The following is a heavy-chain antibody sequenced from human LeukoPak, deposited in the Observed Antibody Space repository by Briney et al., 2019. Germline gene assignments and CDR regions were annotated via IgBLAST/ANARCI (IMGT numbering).Heavy chain of an antibody. V-gene: IGHV1-18*04. CDR1: GYTFTSYG. CDR3: ARIVLRYFDWSVDAFDI. D-gene: IGHD3-9*01. Sequence: EASVKVFCKASGYTFTSYGISWGRQAPGQGLEWMGWISAYNGNTNYAQKLQGRVTMTTDTSTSTAYMELRSLRSDDTAVYYCARIVLRYFDWSVDAFDIWGQGTMVTVSS. J-gene: IGHJ3*02. CDR2: ISAYNGNT.